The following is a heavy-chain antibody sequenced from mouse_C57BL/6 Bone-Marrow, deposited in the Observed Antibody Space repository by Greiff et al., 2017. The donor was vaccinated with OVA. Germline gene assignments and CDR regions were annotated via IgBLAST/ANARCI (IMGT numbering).Heavy chain of an antibody. D-gene: IGHD2-4*01. CDR2: IDPSDSYT. J-gene: IGHJ2*01. V-gene: IGHV1-69*01. CDR1: GYTFTSYW. CDR3: ARRRLRDYFDY. Sequence: QVQLQQPGAELVMPGASVKLSCKASGYTFTSYWMHWVKQRPGQGLEWIGEIDPSDSYTNYNQKFKGKSTLTVDKSSSTAYMQLSSLTSDDSAVYDCARRRLRDYFDYWGQGTTLTVSS.